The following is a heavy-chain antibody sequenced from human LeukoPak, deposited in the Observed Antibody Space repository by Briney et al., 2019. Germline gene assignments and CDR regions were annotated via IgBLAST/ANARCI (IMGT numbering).Heavy chain of an antibody. CDR2: IYYSGNT. CDR3: ARQTGQEVVY. D-gene: IGHD3-9*01. Sequence: SETLSLTCSVSGGSISSSSFYWGWIRQPPGKGLEWIGSIYYSGNTYYNPSLKSRVTLSVDTSKNQFSLRLSSVTAADTAVYFCARQTGQEVVYWGQGTLVTVSS. CDR1: GGSISSSSFY. J-gene: IGHJ4*02. V-gene: IGHV4-39*01.